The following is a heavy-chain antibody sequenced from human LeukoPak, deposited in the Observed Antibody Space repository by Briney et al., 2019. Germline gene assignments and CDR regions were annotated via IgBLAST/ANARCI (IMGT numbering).Heavy chain of an antibody. CDR2: INGNGAAT. V-gene: IGHV3-23*01. J-gene: IGHJ6*03. CDR1: GFTFSSYA. Sequence: GGSLRLSCAASGFTFSSYAMHWVRQAPGKGLEWVSTINGNGAATYYADSFKGRFLISRGDSKGTVYLRMNKLRVEDSGLYYCANGLAASGNFLLRDYYYFIDVWGKGTTVIVS. D-gene: IGHD1-26*01. CDR3: ANGLAASGNFLLRDYYYFIDV.